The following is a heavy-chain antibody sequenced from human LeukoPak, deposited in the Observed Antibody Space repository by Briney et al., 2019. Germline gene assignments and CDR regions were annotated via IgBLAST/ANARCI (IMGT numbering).Heavy chain of an antibody. CDR3: ARPTYGYMDV. J-gene: IGHJ6*02. CDR2: IHYSGST. Sequence: PSETLSLTCTVSGGSISSYYWRWIRQPPGKGLEWIGYIHYSGSTNYNPSLKSRVTISIDTSKNQFSLKLSSVTAADTAAYYCARPTYGYMDVWGQGTTVTVSS. V-gene: IGHV4-59*01. CDR1: GGSISSYY. D-gene: IGHD5-24*01.